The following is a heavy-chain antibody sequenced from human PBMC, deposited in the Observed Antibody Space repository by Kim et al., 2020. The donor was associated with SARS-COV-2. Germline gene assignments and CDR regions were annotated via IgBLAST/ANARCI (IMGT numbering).Heavy chain of an antibody. CDR3: AKPLVVPAAISLWYFDL. J-gene: IGHJ2*01. CDR1: GFTFSSYG. CDR2: ISYDGSNK. Sequence: GGSLRLSCAASGFTFSSYGMHWVRQAPGKGLEWVAVISYDGSNKYYADSVKGRFTISRDNSKNTLYLQMNSLRAEDTAVYYCAKPLVVPAAISLWYFDLWGRGTLVTVSS. V-gene: IGHV3-30*18. D-gene: IGHD2-2*01.